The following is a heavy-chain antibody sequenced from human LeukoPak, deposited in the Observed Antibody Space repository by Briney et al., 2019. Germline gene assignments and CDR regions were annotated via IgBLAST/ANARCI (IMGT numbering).Heavy chain of an antibody. CDR2: FDPEDGET. CDR3: ATWGPTITIFGVDY. J-gene: IGHJ4*02. V-gene: IGHV1-24*01. Sequence: ASVKVSCKVSGYTLTELSMHWVRQAPGKGLEWMGGFDPEDGETIYAQKFQGRVTMTEDTSTDTAYMELSSLRSEDTAVYYCATWGPTITIFGVDYWGQGTLVTVSS. CDR1: GYTLTELS. D-gene: IGHD3-3*01.